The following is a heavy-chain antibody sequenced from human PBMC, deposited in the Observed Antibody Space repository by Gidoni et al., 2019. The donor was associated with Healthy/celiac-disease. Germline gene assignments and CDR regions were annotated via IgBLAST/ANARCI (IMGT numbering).Heavy chain of an antibody. CDR3: AKDTAGATISYYFDY. Sequence: EVQLVESGGGLVQPGRSLRLSCAASGFTFDAYAMHWVRQAPGKGLEWVSGISWNSGSIGYADSVKGRFTISRDNAKNSLYLQMNSLRAEDTALYYCAKDTAGATISYYFDYWGQGTLVTVSS. CDR1: GFTFDAYA. CDR2: ISWNSGSI. V-gene: IGHV3-9*01. J-gene: IGHJ4*02. D-gene: IGHD5-12*01.